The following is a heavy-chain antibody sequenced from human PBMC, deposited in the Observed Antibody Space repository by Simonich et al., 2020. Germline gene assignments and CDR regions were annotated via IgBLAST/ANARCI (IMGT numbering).Heavy chain of an antibody. V-gene: IGHV1-2*02. CDR2: INPNSGGT. CDR3: ARVRFEAFDI. CDR1: GYTFTGCY. J-gene: IGHJ3*02. Sequence: QVQLVQSGAEVKKPGASVKVSCKASGYTFTGCYLHWVRQAPGQGLEWMGLINPNSGGTNYAQKVKGRVTMTRDTSISTAYMELSRLRSDDTAVYYCARVRFEAFDIWGQGTMVTVSS.